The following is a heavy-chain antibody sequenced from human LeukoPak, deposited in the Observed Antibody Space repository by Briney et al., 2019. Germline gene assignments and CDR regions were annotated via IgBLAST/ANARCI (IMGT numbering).Heavy chain of an antibody. CDR2: ISAYNGNT. V-gene: IGHV1-18*01. J-gene: IGHJ6*02. Sequence: VASVKVSCKASGYTFTSYGISWVRQAPGQGLEWIGWISAYNGNTNYAQKLQGRVTMTTDTSTSTAYMELRSLRSDDTAVYYCARPSGGSCYGCYYYGMDVWGQGTTVTVSS. D-gene: IGHD2-15*01. CDR1: GYTFTSYG. CDR3: ARPSGGSCYGCYYYGMDV.